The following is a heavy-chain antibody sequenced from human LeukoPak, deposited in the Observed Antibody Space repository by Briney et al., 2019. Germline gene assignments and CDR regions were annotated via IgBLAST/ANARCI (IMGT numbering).Heavy chain of an antibody. J-gene: IGHJ4*02. V-gene: IGHV3-30*18. D-gene: IGHD5-24*01. CDR1: GFAFTNFA. Sequence: GRSLRLSCVASGFAFTNFAIHWVRQAPGKGLEWVAVVSYDGSNKYYADSVKGRFTISRDNSKNTLYLQMNSLRAEDTAVYYCAKLFALKGGRDGYNFVDYWGQGTLVTVSS. CDR3: AKLFALKGGRDGYNFVDY. CDR2: VSYDGSNK.